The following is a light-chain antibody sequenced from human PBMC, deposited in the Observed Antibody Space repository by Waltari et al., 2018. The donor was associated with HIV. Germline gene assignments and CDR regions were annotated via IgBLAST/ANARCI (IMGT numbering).Light chain of an antibody. J-gene: IGKJ2*03. CDR2: DAS. CDR1: HDIGDS. V-gene: IGKV1-33*01. CDR3: QQYALLPYS. Sequence: DIQMTQSPSSLSASVGDRVTFTCQASHDIGDSLNWFQQKPGKAPKLLIYDASNLETGVPSRFSGSGSGTDFTFTIASLQTEDVATYYCQQYALLPYSFGRGTKLEI.